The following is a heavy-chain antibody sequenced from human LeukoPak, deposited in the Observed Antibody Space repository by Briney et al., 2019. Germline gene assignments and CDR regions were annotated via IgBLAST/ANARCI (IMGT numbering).Heavy chain of an antibody. D-gene: IGHD4-23*01. CDR1: GFTFSSYW. CDR2: IKQDGSEK. Sequence: GGSLRLSCAASGFTFSSYWMSWVRQAPGKGLEWVANIKQDGSEKYYVDSVKGRFTISRDNAKNSLYVQMNSLRAEDTAVYYCASEGYGGNSDAFDIWGQGTMVTVS. V-gene: IGHV3-7*01. J-gene: IGHJ3*02. CDR3: ASEGYGGNSDAFDI.